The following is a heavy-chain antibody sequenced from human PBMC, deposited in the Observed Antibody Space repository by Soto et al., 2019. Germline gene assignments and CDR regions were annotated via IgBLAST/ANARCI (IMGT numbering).Heavy chain of an antibody. CDR1: GFTFSSYA. D-gene: IGHD7-27*01. J-gene: IGHJ5*02. CDR3: ARGKNWGFSSPWFDP. CDR2: ISSNGGST. Sequence: GGSLRLSCAASGFTFSSYAMHWVRQAPGKGLEYVSAISSNGGSTYYANSVKGRFTISRDNSKNTLYLQMGSLRAEDMAVYYCARGKNWGFSSPWFDPWGQGTLVTVSS. V-gene: IGHV3-64*01.